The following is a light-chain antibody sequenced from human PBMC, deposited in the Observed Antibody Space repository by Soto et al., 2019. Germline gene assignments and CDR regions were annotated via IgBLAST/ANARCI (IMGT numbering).Light chain of an antibody. V-gene: IGKV3-15*01. J-gene: IGKJ4*01. CDR1: QSVSGK. Sequence: ETVMTQSPATLSVSPGERVTLSCRASQSVSGKVAWYQQKPGQPPSLLIYAASTRATGVPARFSGSGSGTEFTLTITSLQSEDFAVYFCQQYANWPPVIFGGGTKVEI. CDR2: AAS. CDR3: QQYANWPPVI.